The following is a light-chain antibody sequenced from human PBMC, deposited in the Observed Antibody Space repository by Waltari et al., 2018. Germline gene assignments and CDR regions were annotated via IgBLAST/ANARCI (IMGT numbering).Light chain of an antibody. CDR1: ISNIGTTY. CDR2: DNN. CDR3: GTWDSTLSAGV. Sequence: QSVLPQPPSVSAAPGQKVTISCPGSISNIGTTYVTWYQQLPGTAPKVLIYDNNKRPSGIPDRFSGSKSGTSATLDITGLQTGDEADYYCGTWDSTLSAGVFGGGTQLTVL. V-gene: IGLV1-51*01. J-gene: IGLJ7*01.